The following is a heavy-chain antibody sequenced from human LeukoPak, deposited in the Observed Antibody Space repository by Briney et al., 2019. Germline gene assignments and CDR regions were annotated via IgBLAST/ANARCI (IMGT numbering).Heavy chain of an antibody. CDR3: AKGPLGGTAAAIDY. D-gene: IGHD2-2*01. CDR1: GFTFNNYG. CDR2: ISYDGRNK. V-gene: IGHV3-30*18. J-gene: IGHJ4*02. Sequence: PGKSLRLSCAASGFTFNNYGMHWVRQAPGKGLEWVVVISYDGRNKHYPDSVKGRFTISRDISTDTLWLQMDSLRTEDTAVYYCAKGPLGGTAAAIDYWGQGTLVTVSS.